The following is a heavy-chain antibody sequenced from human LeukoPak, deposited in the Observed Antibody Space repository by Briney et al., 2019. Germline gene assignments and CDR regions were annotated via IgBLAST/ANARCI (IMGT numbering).Heavy chain of an antibody. D-gene: IGHD1-26*01. Sequence: VASVTVSCKASGYTFTDYYIHCLRQAPGQGPEWMGCIDPKGGGTHYAQKFQGRVTMTRDTSISTVYMEVSSLRSDDTAVYYCARGPSSGAFDYWGQGTLVTVSS. CDR2: IDPKGGGT. J-gene: IGHJ4*02. CDR3: ARGPSSGAFDY. V-gene: IGHV1-2*02. CDR1: GYTFTDYY.